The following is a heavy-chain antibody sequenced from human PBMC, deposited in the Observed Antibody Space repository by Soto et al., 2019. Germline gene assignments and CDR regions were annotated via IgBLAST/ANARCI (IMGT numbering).Heavy chain of an antibody. V-gene: IGHV1-69*02. CDR2: IIHMLGIR. D-gene: IGHD2-21*01. Sequence: QVQLVQSGAEVKKPGSSVKVSCKDSGGTFSTYSMFWVRQAPGQGLEWMGRIIHMLGIRNYAQRFQDRVTITADKSTATAHMELSSLRSEDTALYYCTIGSWSGEVFDIWGQGTMVTVS. J-gene: IGHJ3*02. CDR1: GGTFSTYS. CDR3: TIGSWSGEVFDI.